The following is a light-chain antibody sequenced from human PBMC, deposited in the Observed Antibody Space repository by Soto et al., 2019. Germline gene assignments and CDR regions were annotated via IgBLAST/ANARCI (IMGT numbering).Light chain of an antibody. CDR2: DAS. V-gene: IGKV3-15*01. Sequence: EIVLTQSPGTLSLSPGERATLSCRASQSVSSSYLAWYQQKPGQAPRFLIYDASTRATDIPARFSGSGSGTEFTLTVSSLQSEDFAVYYCQQYHNWPLTFGGGTKVEIK. CDR3: QQYHNWPLT. J-gene: IGKJ4*01. CDR1: QSVSSSY.